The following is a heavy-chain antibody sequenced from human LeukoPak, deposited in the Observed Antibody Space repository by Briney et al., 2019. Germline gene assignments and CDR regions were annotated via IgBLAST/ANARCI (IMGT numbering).Heavy chain of an antibody. J-gene: IGHJ3*02. V-gene: IGHV4-59*01. CDR1: GGSISSYY. Sequence: SETLSLTCTASGGSISSYYWSWIRQPPGKGLEWIGYIYYSGSTNYNPSLKSRVTISVDTSKNQFSLKLSSVTAADTAVYYCARRRSSSLAFDIWGQGTMVTVSS. D-gene: IGHD6-6*01. CDR3: ARRRSSSLAFDI. CDR2: IYYSGST.